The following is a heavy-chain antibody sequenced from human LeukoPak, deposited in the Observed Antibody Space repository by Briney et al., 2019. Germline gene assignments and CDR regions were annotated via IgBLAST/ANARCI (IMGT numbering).Heavy chain of an antibody. CDR2: TNGATGNT. Sequence: ASMKVSCKASGYTFTNYALHWVRQAPGQRLEWMGWTNGATGNTRFSQDFQGRLTITIDTSASTAYMELSSLRSEDTAVYYCARSPGGNARTWLDYWGQGTLVTVSS. V-gene: IGHV1-3*02. CDR3: ARSPGGNARTWLDY. D-gene: IGHD4-23*01. CDR1: GYTFTNYA. J-gene: IGHJ4*02.